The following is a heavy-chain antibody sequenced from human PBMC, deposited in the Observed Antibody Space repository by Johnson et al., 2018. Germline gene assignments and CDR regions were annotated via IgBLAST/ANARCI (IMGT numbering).Heavy chain of an antibody. CDR2: ISSKAYGGTT. J-gene: IGHJ1*01. CDR1: GFTFGDYA. Sequence: VQLVESGGGLVKPGRSLRLSCTASGFTFGDYAMSWFRQAPGKGLEWVGFISSKAYGGTTEYAASVKGRFTISRADARNSLYLEMNSLKTEDTAVYYCTKTCGGDCYYFQHWGQGTLVTVSS. V-gene: IGHV3-49*05. CDR3: TKTCGGDCYYFQH. D-gene: IGHD2-21*02.